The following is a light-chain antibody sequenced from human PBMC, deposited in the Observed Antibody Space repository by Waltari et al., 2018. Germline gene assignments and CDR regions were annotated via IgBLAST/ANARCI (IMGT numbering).Light chain of an antibody. Sequence: DIVMTQSPDSLAVSLGERANITCKSSQSVLYSSNSKDYLAWYQQKPGQPPKLLIYWASTRESGVPDRFSGSGSGTDFTLTISSLQAEDVAVYYCQQYCTIPITFGQGTRLEIK. V-gene: IGKV4-1*01. CDR3: QQYCTIPIT. CDR1: QSVLYSSNSKDY. CDR2: WAS. J-gene: IGKJ5*01.